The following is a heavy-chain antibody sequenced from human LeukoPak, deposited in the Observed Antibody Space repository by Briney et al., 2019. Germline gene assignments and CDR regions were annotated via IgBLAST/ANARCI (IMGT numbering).Heavy chain of an antibody. J-gene: IGHJ4*02. CDR3: ARGYSYAKYYFDY. CDR1: GFTFSSYG. CDR2: ILSDGSKE. Sequence: PGGSLRLSCAASGFTFSSYGMHWVRQAPGKGLEWVAVILSDGSKEFYTDSVKGRFTISRDNAKNSLYLQMNSLRAEDTAVYYCARGYSYAKYYFDYWGQGTLVTVSS. D-gene: IGHD5-18*01. V-gene: IGHV3-33*01.